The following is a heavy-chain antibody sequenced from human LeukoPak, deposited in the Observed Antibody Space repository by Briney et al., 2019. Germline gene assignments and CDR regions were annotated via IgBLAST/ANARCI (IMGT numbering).Heavy chain of an antibody. V-gene: IGHV4-30-2*02. Sequence: SETLSLTCAVSGGSISSGGYSWSWIRQPPGKGLEWIGYINHSGSTNYNPSLKSRVTISVDTSKNQFSLKLSSVTAADTAVYYCASGGYCSSTSCYPNWFDPWGQGTLVTVSS. CDR2: INHSGST. J-gene: IGHJ5*02. D-gene: IGHD2-2*01. CDR3: ASGGYCSSTSCYPNWFDP. CDR1: GGSISSGGYS.